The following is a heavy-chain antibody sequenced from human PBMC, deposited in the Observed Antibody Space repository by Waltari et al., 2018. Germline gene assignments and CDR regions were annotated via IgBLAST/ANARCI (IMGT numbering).Heavy chain of an antibody. CDR2: INPNSGGT. V-gene: IGHV1-2*06. CDR1: GYTFTGYY. Sequence: QVQLVQSGAAVKKPGASVKVSCKASGYTFTGYYMHWVRQAPGQGLEWMGRINPNSGGTNYAQKFQGRVTMTRDTSISTAYMELSRLRSDDTAVYYCAREKTYSSSWYNWFDPWGQGTLVTVSS. J-gene: IGHJ5*02. CDR3: AREKTYSSSWYNWFDP. D-gene: IGHD6-13*01.